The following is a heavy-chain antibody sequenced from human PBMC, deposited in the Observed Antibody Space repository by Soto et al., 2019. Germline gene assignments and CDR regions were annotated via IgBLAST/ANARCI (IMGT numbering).Heavy chain of an antibody. Sequence: PGGSLRLSCAASGFTFSSYAMSWVRQAAGKGLEWVSVVGASGTSTYYTDSVKGRFTISRDNSKNTLYLQMNNLRVDDTAVYYCASTYYYDSTGYYRTFDYWGQGTLVTVSS. CDR3: ASTYYYDSTGYYRTFDY. V-gene: IGHV3-23*01. CDR2: VGASGTST. J-gene: IGHJ4*02. D-gene: IGHD3-22*01. CDR1: GFTFSSYA.